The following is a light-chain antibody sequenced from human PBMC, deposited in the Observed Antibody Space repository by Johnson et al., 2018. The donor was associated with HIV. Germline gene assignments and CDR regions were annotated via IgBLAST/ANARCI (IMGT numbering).Light chain of an antibody. CDR3: GTWDSSLSAYV. Sequence: TQPPSVSAAPGQKVTISCSGSSSNIANNYVSWYQQLPGTAPKLLIYDNNKRPSGIPDRFSGSKSGTSATLGITGLQTGDEADYYCGTWDSSLSAYVFGTGTKVTVL. CDR2: DNN. CDR1: SSNIANNY. V-gene: IGLV1-51*01. J-gene: IGLJ1*01.